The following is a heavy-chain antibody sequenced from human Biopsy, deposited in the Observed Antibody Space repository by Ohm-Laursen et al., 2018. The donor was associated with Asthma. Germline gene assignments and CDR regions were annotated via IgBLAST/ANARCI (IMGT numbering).Heavy chain of an antibody. Sequence: SVKVSCKASGYTFIGCHIHWMRQAPGQGLEWMGRINPNSGGTNYAQKFQGRVTMTRDTSISTAYMEVSSLRSDDTAVYYCARGQKSAGDRWFDPWGQGTLVTVSS. CDR3: ARGQKSAGDRWFDP. V-gene: IGHV1-2*06. J-gene: IGHJ5*02. D-gene: IGHD6-13*01. CDR2: INPNSGGT. CDR1: GYTFIGCH.